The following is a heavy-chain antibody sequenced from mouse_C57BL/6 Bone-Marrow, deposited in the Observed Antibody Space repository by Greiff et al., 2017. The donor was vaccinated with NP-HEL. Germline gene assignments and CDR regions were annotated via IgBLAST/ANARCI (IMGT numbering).Heavy chain of an antibody. D-gene: IGHD2-5*01. CDR3: ARLNSNYDAMDY. V-gene: IGHV5-6*01. J-gene: IGHJ4*01. CDR1: GFTFSSYG. Sequence: EVMLVESGGDLVKPGGSLKLSCAASGFTFSSYGMSWVRQTPDKRLEWVATISSGGSYTYYPDSVKGRFTISRDNAKNTLYLQMSSLKSEDTAMYYCARLNSNYDAMDYWGQGTSVTVSS. CDR2: ISSGGSYT.